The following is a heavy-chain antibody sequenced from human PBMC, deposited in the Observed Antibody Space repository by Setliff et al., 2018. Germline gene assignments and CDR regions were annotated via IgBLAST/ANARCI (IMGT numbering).Heavy chain of an antibody. CDR3: VSGTGFAKEPFDY. J-gene: IGHJ4*02. V-gene: IGHV4-39*02. Sequence: SETLSLTCTVSGASFSSGTYSWGWVRQPPGKGLEWFGKVDFRGTTKDNLSLKSRVSMSVDTTKNHSSLSLTSVTAADTSLYYCVSGTGFAKEPFDYWGQGILVTVSS. CDR1: GASFSSGTYS. D-gene: IGHD3-9*01. CDR2: VDFRGTT.